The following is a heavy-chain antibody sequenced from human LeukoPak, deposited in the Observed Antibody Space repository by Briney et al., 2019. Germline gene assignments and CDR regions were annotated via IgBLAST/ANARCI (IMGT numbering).Heavy chain of an antibody. CDR3: ARDLHYYGSGSYSASPFDP. Sequence: ASVTVSCKASGYTFTSFGVNWVRQAPGQGLEWMGWISPYNGNTNYAQKFQGRVTMTTDTSTSTAYMELRSLRSDDTAVYLCARDLHYYGSGSYSASPFDPWGQGTLVTVSS. D-gene: IGHD3-10*01. CDR1: GYTFTSFG. CDR2: ISPYNGNT. J-gene: IGHJ5*02. V-gene: IGHV1-18*01.